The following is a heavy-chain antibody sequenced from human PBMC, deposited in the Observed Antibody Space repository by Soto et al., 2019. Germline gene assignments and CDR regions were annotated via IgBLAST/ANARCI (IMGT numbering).Heavy chain of an antibody. CDR1: GYAFTTYG. D-gene: IGHD1-1*01. CDR2: VSAQNGNT. CDR3: ARGRYGDY. V-gene: IGHV1-18*01. Sequence: QVHLVQSGAEVKKPGASVKVSCKGSGYAFTTYGITWVRQAPGQGLEWKGWVSAQNGNTNNAQKLQGRVTVTRDTTTSTAYMEVSSLRSDVTAVYDCARGRYGDYWGQGALVTVSS. J-gene: IGHJ4*02.